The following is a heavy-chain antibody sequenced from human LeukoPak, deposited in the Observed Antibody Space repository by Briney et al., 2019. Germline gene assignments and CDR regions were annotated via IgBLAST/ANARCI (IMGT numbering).Heavy chain of an antibody. J-gene: IGHJ4*02. Sequence: GGSLRLSCAASGFSFSGYGMHWVRQAPGKGLEWVADIKHDGSEEHYVASVKGRFTISRDNSKNTLYLQMNSLRAEDTAVYYCAKDQGIAAAAEFDYWGQGTLVTVSS. CDR3: AKDQGIAAAAEFDY. CDR1: GFSFSGYG. V-gene: IGHV3-33*05. D-gene: IGHD6-13*01. CDR2: IKHDGSEE.